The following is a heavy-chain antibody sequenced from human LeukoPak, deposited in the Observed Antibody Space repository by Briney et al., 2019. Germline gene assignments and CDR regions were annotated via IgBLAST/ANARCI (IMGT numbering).Heavy chain of an antibody. CDR2: ISAGSSSI. CDR1: GFTFSIYN. J-gene: IGHJ4*02. CDR3: AREYSSSTGKASDY. D-gene: IGHD6-6*01. Sequence: GGSLRLSCAASGFTFSIYNMNWVRQAPGKGLEWVSYISAGSSSIDYADSVKGRFTISRDNAKNSLLPQMNSLRAEDTAVYYCAREYSSSTGKASDYWGQGTLVTVSS. V-gene: IGHV3-48*01.